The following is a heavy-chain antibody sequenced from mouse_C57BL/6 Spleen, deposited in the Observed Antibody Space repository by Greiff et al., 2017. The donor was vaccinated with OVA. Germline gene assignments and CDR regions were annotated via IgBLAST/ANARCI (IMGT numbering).Heavy chain of an antibody. CDR2: ISYDGSN. CDR1: GYSITSGYY. Sequence: EVQLVESGPGLVKPSQSLSLTCSVTGYSITSGYYWNWIRQFPGNKLEWMGYISYDGSNNYNPSLKNRISITRDTSKNQFFLKLNSVTTEDTATYYCASGIYYDYDGFAYWGQGTLVTVSA. J-gene: IGHJ3*01. CDR3: ASGIYYDYDGFAY. V-gene: IGHV3-6*01. D-gene: IGHD2-4*01.